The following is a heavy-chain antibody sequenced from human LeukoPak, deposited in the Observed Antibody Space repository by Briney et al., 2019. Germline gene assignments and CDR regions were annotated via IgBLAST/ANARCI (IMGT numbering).Heavy chain of an antibody. V-gene: IGHV1-18*01. CDR1: GYTFTSYG. D-gene: IGHD6-19*01. Sequence: ASVKVSCKTSGYTFTSYGISWVRQAPGQGLEWMGWVSTYNGNTNYAHNLQGRVTMTTDTSTSTAYMELRSLRSDDTAVYYCARDYSSGWPNFDYWGQGTLVTVSS. J-gene: IGHJ4*02. CDR3: ARDYSSGWPNFDY. CDR2: VSTYNGNT.